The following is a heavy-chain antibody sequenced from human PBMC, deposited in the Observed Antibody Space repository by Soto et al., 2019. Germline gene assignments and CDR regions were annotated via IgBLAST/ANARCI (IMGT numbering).Heavy chain of an antibody. CDR1: GYTFTSYA. CDR2: INAGNGNT. Sequence: GASVKVSCKASGYTFTSYATHWVRQAPGQRLEWMGWINAGNGNTKYSQKFQGRVTITRDTSASTAYMELSSLRSEDTAVYYCARDSGYDPGRYYYYYGMDVWGQGTTVTVSS. D-gene: IGHD5-12*01. CDR3: ARDSGYDPGRYYYYYGMDV. V-gene: IGHV1-3*01. J-gene: IGHJ6*02.